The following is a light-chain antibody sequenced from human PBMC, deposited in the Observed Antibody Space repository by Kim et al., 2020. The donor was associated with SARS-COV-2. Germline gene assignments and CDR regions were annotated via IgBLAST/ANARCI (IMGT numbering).Light chain of an antibody. CDR1: NIGSKK. J-gene: IGLJ1*01. CDR2: RNS. V-gene: IGLV3-9*01. Sequence: VDLGQTARIAWGGNNIGSKKVHWYQQKPGQAPVRVIYRNSNRPSGLPERLSGSNSGNTATLTISRAQAGDEADYYCQVWDSTTGVFGAGTKVTVL. CDR3: QVWDSTTGV.